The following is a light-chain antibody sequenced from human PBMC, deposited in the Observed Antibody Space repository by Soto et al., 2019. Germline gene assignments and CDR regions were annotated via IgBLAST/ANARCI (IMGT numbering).Light chain of an antibody. Sequence: VLTQPPSVSAAPGQKVTISCSGSSSNIGGNSVSWYQQLPGTAPKLLIYDDNKRPSGIPDRFSGSKSGTSATLGITGFQTGEEADYYCGSWDSSLSPYVFGPGTKVTVL. CDR3: GSWDSSLSPYV. V-gene: IGLV1-51*01. J-gene: IGLJ1*01. CDR1: SSNIGGNS. CDR2: DDN.